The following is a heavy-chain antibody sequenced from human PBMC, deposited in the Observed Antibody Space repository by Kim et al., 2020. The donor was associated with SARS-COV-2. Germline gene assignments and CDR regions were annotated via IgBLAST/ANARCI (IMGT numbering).Heavy chain of an antibody. V-gene: IGHV3-15*01. CDR3: TTGRGIAAAGYFDY. Sequence: GGSLRLSCAASGFTFSNAWMSWVRQAPGKGLEWVGRIKSKTDGGTTDYAAPVKGRFTISRDDSKNTLYLQMNSLKTEDTAVYYCTTGRGIAAAGYFDYWGQGTLVTVSS. J-gene: IGHJ4*02. D-gene: IGHD6-13*01. CDR1: GFTFSNAW. CDR2: IKSKTDGGTT.